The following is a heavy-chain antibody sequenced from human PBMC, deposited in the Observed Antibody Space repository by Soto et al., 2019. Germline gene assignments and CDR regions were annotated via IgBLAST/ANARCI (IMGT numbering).Heavy chain of an antibody. D-gene: IGHD1-20*01. J-gene: IGHJ4*02. CDR1: GFTFSSYS. CDR2: ISSSSSYI. CDR3: ARAASVTDTGGFDD. V-gene: IGHV3-21*01. Sequence: PGGSLRLSCAASGFTFSSYSMNWVRQAPGKGLEWVSSISSSSSYIYYADSVKGRFTISRDNAKNSLYLQMNSLRAEDTAVYYCARAASVTDTGGFDDWGQGTLVTVSS.